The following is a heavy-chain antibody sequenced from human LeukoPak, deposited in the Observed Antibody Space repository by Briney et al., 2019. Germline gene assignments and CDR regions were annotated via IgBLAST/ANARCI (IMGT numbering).Heavy chain of an antibody. Sequence: GGSLRLSCAASGFTFSSYWMSWVRQAPGKGLEGVANIRQDGSEKYYVDSVKGRFTISRDNAKNSLYLQMNSLRAEDTAVYFCARVRFGTAAGYFDYWGQGTLVTVSS. CDR3: ARVRFGTAAGYFDY. V-gene: IGHV3-7*01. CDR2: IRQDGSEK. CDR1: GFTFSSYW. D-gene: IGHD6-13*01. J-gene: IGHJ4*02.